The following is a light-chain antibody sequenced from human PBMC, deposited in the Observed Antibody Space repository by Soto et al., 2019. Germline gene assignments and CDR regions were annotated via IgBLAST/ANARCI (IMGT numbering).Light chain of an antibody. CDR1: QSISGW. V-gene: IGKV1-5*01. Sequence: DIQMTQSPSTLSATAGDRVTITCRASQSISGWLAWYQQKPGKAPKLLIYDASNLESGVPSRFSGSGSATEFTLTNSTRQPDDFATYYCQQYENYWTFGQGTKVDIK. CDR2: DAS. J-gene: IGKJ1*01. CDR3: QQYENYWT.